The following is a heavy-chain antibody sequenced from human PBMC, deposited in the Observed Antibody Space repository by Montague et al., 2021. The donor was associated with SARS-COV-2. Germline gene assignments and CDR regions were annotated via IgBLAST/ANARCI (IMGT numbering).Heavy chain of an antibody. Sequence: QTLSLTCTVSGGSISSGDYYWSWIRQPPGKGLEWIGYIYYSGSTYYNPSLKSRVTISVDTSKNQFSLKLSSVTAADTAVYYCARAFDWLSITRYWYFDLWGRGTLVTVSS. CDR3: ARAFDWLSITRYWYFDL. CDR2: IYYSGST. J-gene: IGHJ2*01. V-gene: IGHV4-30-4*01. D-gene: IGHD3-9*01. CDR1: GGSISSGDYY.